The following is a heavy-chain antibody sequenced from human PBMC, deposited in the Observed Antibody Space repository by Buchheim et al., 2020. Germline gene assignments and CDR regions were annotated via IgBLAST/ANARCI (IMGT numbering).Heavy chain of an antibody. CDR2: ISIDGDKT. V-gene: IGHV3-23*01. CDR3: AKEEAPNDY. Sequence: EVQLLESGGALVQPGGSLRLSCGVSGFTFSNSAMSWVRQAPGKGLEWVSGISIDGDKTYYAESVKGRFTISRDNSKNTVYLQLNSLRAEDTALYYCAKEEAPNDYWGQGTL. CDR1: GFTFSNSA. J-gene: IGHJ4*02.